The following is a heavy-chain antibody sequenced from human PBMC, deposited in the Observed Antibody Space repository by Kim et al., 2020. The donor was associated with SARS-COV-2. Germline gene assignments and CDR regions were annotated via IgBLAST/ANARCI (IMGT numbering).Heavy chain of an antibody. CDR1: GGSFSGYY. CDR2: INHSGST. J-gene: IGHJ3*02. V-gene: IGHV4-34*01. D-gene: IGHD4-17*01. Sequence: SQTLSLTCAVYGGSFSGYYWSWIRQPPGKGLEWIGEINHSGSTNYNPSLKSRVTISVDTSKNQFSLKLSSVTAADTAVYYCARGRDFTVTTGVAAFDIWGQGTMVTVSS. CDR3: ARGRDFTVTTGVAAFDI.